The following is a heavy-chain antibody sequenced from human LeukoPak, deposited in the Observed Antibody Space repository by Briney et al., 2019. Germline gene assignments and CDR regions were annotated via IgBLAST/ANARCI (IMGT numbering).Heavy chain of an antibody. Sequence: GGSLRLSCGASGFTFSTHAMSWVRQAPGKGLDWVSAISGDGDTTYYADSVKGRFTISRDNSKNTVYLQMNSLRAEDTAVYYRANQYPGWGQGTLVTVSS. D-gene: IGHD4-11*01. CDR1: GFTFSTHA. CDR3: ANQYPG. V-gene: IGHV3-23*01. J-gene: IGHJ4*02. CDR2: ISGDGDTT.